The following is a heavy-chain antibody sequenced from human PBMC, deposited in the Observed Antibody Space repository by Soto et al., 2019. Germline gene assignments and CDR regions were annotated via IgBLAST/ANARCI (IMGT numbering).Heavy chain of an antibody. Sequence: GGSLRLSCVASGFTFNSHGMHWVRQAPGKGLEWVAVISYNANKIYYADSVKGRFTISRDNSMNTLHLQMNSLRVEDTAVYYCVKDRDCDNYEYYFDDWGQGTLVTVSS. D-gene: IGHD2-21*01. CDR3: VKDRDCDNYEYYFDD. J-gene: IGHJ4*02. CDR1: GFTFNSHG. V-gene: IGHV3-30*18. CDR2: ISYNANKI.